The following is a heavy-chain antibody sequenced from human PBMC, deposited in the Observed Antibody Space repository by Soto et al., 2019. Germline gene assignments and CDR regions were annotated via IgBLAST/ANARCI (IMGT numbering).Heavy chain of an antibody. V-gene: IGHV5-51*01. D-gene: IGHD2-15*01. CDR1: GYSFTSYW. CDR3: ARGLLYCSGGSCYCVGYYGMDV. CDR2: IYPGDSDT. Sequence: GESLKISCKGSGYSFTSYWIGWVRQMPGKGLEWMGIIYPGDSDTRYSPSFQGQVTISADKSISTAYLQWSSLKASDTAMYYCARGLLYCSGGSCYCVGYYGMDVWGQGTTVTVSS. J-gene: IGHJ6*02.